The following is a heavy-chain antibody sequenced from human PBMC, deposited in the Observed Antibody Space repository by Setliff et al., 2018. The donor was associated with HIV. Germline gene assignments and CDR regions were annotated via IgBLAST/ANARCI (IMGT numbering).Heavy chain of an antibody. CDR3: ARGLGYCSGGSCDHAFDI. CDR2: ISPDGSRN. D-gene: IGHD2-15*01. J-gene: IGHJ3*02. CDR1: GLNFTNYW. V-gene: IGHV3-7*01. Sequence: GGSLRLSCATSGLNFTNYWMHWVRQAPGKGLEWVASISPDGSRNYCVGSVKGRFTASRDNAKNSLYLQMNSLRAGDTAVYYCARGLGYCSGGSCDHAFDIWGQGTMVTVSS.